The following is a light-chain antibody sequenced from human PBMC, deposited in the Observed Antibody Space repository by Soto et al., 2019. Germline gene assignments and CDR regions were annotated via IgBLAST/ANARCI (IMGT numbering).Light chain of an antibody. J-gene: IGKJ3*01. V-gene: IGKV1-5*01. CDR1: QSISRW. CDR3: QKGGT. Sequence: DFQMTQSPSTLSASVGDRVTITCRASQSISRWLAWYQQRPGKAPKLLIYDASTLQSGVPSRFSGSGSGTEFTLSISSLQPDDIATYYCQKGGTFGPGTRWIS. CDR2: DAS.